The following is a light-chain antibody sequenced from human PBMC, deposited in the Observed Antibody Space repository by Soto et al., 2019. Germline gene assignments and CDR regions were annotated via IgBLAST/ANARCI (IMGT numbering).Light chain of an antibody. Sequence: QAVVTQPPSVSGAPGQRVTISCTGSSSNIGAGYDVHWYQQLPGTAPKLLIYGNSNRPSGVPDRFSGSKSGTSASLAITGLRAEDEADYYCQSYDSSLSVFGGGTKLTVL. V-gene: IGLV1-40*01. J-gene: IGLJ2*01. CDR1: SSNIGAGYD. CDR3: QSYDSSLSV. CDR2: GNS.